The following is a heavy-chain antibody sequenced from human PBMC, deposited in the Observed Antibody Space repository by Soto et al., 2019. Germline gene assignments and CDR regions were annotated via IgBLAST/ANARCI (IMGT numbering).Heavy chain of an antibody. CDR3: ASGAAFYYDTSRY. J-gene: IGHJ4*02. D-gene: IGHD3-22*01. CDR1: GFNFNIHA. Sequence: PGGSLRFSCAAPGFNFNIHALHWIRQAPGEGLEWVAVMSPGGNSQYYADSVKGRFTISRDTSKSTLYLQMTSLRPEDTAVYYCASGAAFYYDTSRYWGQGTLVTVSS. CDR2: MSPGGNSQ. V-gene: IGHV3-30-3*01.